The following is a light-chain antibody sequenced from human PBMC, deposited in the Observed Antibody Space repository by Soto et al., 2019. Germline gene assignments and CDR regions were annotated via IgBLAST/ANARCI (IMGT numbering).Light chain of an antibody. J-gene: IGKJ5*01. Sequence: MTQSPATLSVSPGERVTLSCRASQFVSNNLVWYQQKPGQAPRVVIYKTSTRATGIPARFSGSGSGTEFTLTISGLQSEDVAFYYCQQYNDWPPITFGQGTRLEIK. CDR3: QQYNDWPPIT. CDR2: KTS. V-gene: IGKV3-15*01. CDR1: QFVSNN.